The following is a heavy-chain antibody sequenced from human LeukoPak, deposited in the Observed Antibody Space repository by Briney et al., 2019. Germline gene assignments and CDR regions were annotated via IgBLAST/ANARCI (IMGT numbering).Heavy chain of an antibody. V-gene: IGHV3-11*01. CDR3: ARDLAGIAAAGNLDAFDI. J-gene: IGHJ3*02. D-gene: IGHD6-13*01. Sequence: GGSLRLSCAASGFTFSDYYMSWIRQAPGKGLEWVSYISSSGSTIYYADSVKGRFTISRDNAKNSLYLQMNSLRAEDTAVYYCARDLAGIAAAGNLDAFDIWGQGTMVTVSS. CDR1: GFTFSDYY. CDR2: ISSSGSTI.